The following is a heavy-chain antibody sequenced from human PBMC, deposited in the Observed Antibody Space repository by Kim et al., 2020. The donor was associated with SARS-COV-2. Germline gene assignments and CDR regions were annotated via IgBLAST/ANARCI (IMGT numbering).Heavy chain of an antibody. V-gene: IGHV1-18*01. CDR1: GYTFTSYG. CDR3: AREGKIAAAGSYYYGMDV. Sequence: ASVKVSCKASGYTFTSYGISWVRQAPGQGLEWMGWISAYNGNTNYAQKLQGRVTMTTDTSTSTAYMELRSLRSDDTAVYYCAREGKIAAAGSYYYGMDVWGQGTTVTVSS. J-gene: IGHJ6*02. CDR2: ISAYNGNT. D-gene: IGHD6-13*01.